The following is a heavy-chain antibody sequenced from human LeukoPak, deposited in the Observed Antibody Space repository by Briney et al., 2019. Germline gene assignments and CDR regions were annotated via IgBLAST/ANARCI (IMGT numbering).Heavy chain of an antibody. D-gene: IGHD1-26*01. CDR1: GYSISSGYY. CDR2: IYHSGNT. V-gene: IGHV4-38-2*02. Sequence: SETLSLTCTVSGYSISSGYYWGWIRQPPGKGLEWIGSIYHSGNTYYNPSLKSRVTISVDTSKNQFSLKLSSVTAADTAVYYCARNPRSGSYYNWFDPWGQGTLVTVSS. J-gene: IGHJ5*02. CDR3: ARNPRSGSYYNWFDP.